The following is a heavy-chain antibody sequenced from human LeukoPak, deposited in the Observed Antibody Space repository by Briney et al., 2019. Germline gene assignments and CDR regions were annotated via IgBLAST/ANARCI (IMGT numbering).Heavy chain of an antibody. V-gene: IGHV3-74*01. D-gene: IGHD3-3*01. Sequence: PGGSLRLSCAASGFTFSNYWMHWVRQAPGKGLMWVVRIKTDGTSPSYVDSVKGRFTISRDNAKDTLYLQMNSLRAEDSAVYYCARGGDFWSGYHDYWGQGTLVTVSS. CDR2: IKTDGTSP. CDR3: ARGGDFWSGYHDY. CDR1: GFTFSNYW. J-gene: IGHJ4*02.